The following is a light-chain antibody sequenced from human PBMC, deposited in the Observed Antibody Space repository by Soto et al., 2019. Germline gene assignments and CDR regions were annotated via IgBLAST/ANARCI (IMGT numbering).Light chain of an antibody. CDR1: QSVGSN. CDR2: DAS. Sequence: IVMTQSPATLSVSPGERATLSCRASQSVGSNLAWYQQKPGQAPRLLIYDASSRATGIPDRFSGGGSGTDFTLTISRLEPEDFAVYYCQQYNNWPRTFGQGTKVDVK. CDR3: QQYNNWPRT. V-gene: IGKV3D-15*01. J-gene: IGKJ1*01.